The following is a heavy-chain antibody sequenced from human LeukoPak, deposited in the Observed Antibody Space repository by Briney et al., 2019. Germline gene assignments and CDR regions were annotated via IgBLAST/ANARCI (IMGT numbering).Heavy chain of an antibody. V-gene: IGHV1-18*01. D-gene: IGHD2/OR15-2a*01. J-gene: IGHJ4*02. CDR2: ISAYNGNT. CDR1: GYTFTSYA. Sequence: ASVKVSCKASGYTFTSYAMNWVRQAPGQGLEWMGWISAYNGNTNYAQKLQGRVTMTPDTHTSTASMDLRSLPDDEQAVYYGARVVLEYVSFDYWGQGTLVTVSS. CDR3: ARVVLEYVSFDY.